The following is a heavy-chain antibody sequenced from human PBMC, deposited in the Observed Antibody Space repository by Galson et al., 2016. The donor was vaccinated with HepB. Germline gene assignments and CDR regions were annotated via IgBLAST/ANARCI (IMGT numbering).Heavy chain of an antibody. D-gene: IGHD2-2*02. Sequence: SVKVSCKVSGGTFTNYAINWVRQAPGQGLEWMGGITPLFGTSTYAQNFQGRLTITADESTSTGYMELSSLKSEDTAMYYCARDSLGYCRSSTCNNGVGTTFNIWGQGAMVTVSS. J-gene: IGHJ3*02. CDR2: ITPLFGTS. CDR1: GGTFTNYA. CDR3: ARDSLGYCRSSTCNNGVGTTFNI. V-gene: IGHV1-69*13.